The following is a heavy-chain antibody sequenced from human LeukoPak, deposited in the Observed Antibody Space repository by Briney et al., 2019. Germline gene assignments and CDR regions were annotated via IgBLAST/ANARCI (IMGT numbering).Heavy chain of an antibody. CDR3: ASGGGWVFNN. CDR1: GGTFSSYA. D-gene: IGHD6-19*01. Sequence: SVKVSCKASGGTFSSYAISWVRPAPGQGLEWMGRIIPILGIANYAQKFQGRVTITADKSTSTAYMELSSLRSEDTAVYYCASGGGWVFNNWGQGTLVTVSS. V-gene: IGHV1-69*04. J-gene: IGHJ4*02. CDR2: IIPILGIA.